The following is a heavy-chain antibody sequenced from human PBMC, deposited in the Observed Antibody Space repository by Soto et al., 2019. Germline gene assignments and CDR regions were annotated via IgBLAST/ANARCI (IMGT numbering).Heavy chain of an antibody. CDR3: ARDRDDYGSGNYYNRIDF. Sequence: QVQLLQSGAEVKKPGSSVKVSCKASGGIFSTYAISWLLQAPGQGLEWMRGIIPIFGTPNYAQRFQGRVTITADESTSTAYMELSRLRSEDTAVYHCARDRDDYGSGNYYNRIDFWGQGTLVTVSS. D-gene: IGHD3-10*01. CDR1: GGIFSTYA. J-gene: IGHJ4*02. CDR2: IIPIFGTP. V-gene: IGHV1-69*01.